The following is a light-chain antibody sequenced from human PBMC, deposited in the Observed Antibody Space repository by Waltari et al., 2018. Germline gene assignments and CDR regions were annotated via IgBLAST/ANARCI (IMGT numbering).Light chain of an antibody. V-gene: IGKV1-12*01. CDR1: QAIRNW. CDR2: TAS. CDR3: QQLHNHPFT. Sequence: IQMTQSPSSVSASVGDRVPITCRASQAIRNWLTWYQHKPGQAPKLLIYTASTLHSWVPSRFSGSGSGTEFTLTISSLQPEDFATYYCQQLHNHPFTFGPGTTVDI. J-gene: IGKJ3*01.